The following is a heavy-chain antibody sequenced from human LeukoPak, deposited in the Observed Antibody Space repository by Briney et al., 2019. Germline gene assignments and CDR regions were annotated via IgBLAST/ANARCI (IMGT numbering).Heavy chain of an antibody. J-gene: IGHJ4*02. CDR2: IYYSAST. V-gene: IGHV4-39*01. CDR3: ARSYGSGSSAGY. D-gene: IGHD3-10*01. Sequence: IGSIYYSASTYYNPSLNSRVTISVDTSKNQFSLQLSSVTAADTAVYYCARSYGSGSSAGYWGQGTLVTVSS.